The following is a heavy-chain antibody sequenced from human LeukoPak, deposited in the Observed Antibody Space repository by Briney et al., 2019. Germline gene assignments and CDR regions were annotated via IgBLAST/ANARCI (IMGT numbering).Heavy chain of an antibody. CDR2: RRPDGSNK. Sequence: GGSLRLSCAASGFTFSSYGMHWVRQAPGKGLEWMAFRRPDGSNKYYAYSVKGRFTISRDNSKNTLYLQMNSLRADDTAVYYCARILDSAWGELGYWGQGTLVTVSS. CDR3: ARILDSAWGELGY. J-gene: IGHJ4*02. D-gene: IGHD6-19*01. CDR1: GFTFSSYG. V-gene: IGHV3-30*02.